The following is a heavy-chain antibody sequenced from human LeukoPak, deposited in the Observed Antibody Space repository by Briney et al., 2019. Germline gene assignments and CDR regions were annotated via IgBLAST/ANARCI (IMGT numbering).Heavy chain of an antibody. CDR2: IYYSGST. V-gene: IGHV4-30-4*08. CDR3: ARGIAAAGTYTEDWFDP. D-gene: IGHD6-13*01. CDR1: GGSISSINYY. Sequence: SETLSLTCTVSGGSISSINYYWGWIRQPPGKGLEWIGYIYYSGSTYYNPSLKSRVTISVDTSKNQFSLKLSSVTAADTAVYYCARGIAAAGTYTEDWFDPWGQGTLVTVSS. J-gene: IGHJ5*02.